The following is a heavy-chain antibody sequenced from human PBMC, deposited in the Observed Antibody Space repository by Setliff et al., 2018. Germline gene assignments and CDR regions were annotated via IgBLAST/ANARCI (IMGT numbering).Heavy chain of an antibody. Sequence: GSLRLSCAASGFAFSSYGMHWVRQAPGKGLEWVAFIRFDGTNKYYADSVKGRFTISRDNSKNTLYLQVNTLRPEDTAVYYCVKWDSRYVSGSHYMDVWGKRTTVTVS. D-gene: IGHD3-16*01. J-gene: IGHJ6*03. CDR1: GFAFSSYG. V-gene: IGHV3-30*02. CDR3: VKWDSRYVSGSHYMDV. CDR2: IRFDGTNK.